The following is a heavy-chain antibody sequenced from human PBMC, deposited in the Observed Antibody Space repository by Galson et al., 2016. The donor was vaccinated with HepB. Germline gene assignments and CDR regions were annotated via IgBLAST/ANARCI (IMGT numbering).Heavy chain of an antibody. CDR1: GFTFNSYA. CDR3: VRYSGYDVARPNFDY. D-gene: IGHD5-12*01. V-gene: IGHV3-23*01. J-gene: IGHJ4*02. Sequence: SLRLSCAASGFTFNSYALTWIRQTPGKGLEWVSSISGSTTYYADSVRGRFTISSDNSKNTLFLQMNILRADDTAIYYCVRYSGYDVARPNFDYWGQGTLVTVSS. CDR2: ISGSTT.